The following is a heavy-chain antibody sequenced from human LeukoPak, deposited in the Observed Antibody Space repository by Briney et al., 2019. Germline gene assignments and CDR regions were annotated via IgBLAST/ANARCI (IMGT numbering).Heavy chain of an antibody. Sequence: KVGESLHVSCKEAGYGFTNDCIGWVRQMHGKCLEWMSIIYPGHSDTRYIPFFQEHVTRSADKSISTAYLQWNRLKDSDTAMYYCARGDYNKGAFDIWGQGTMVTVSS. V-gene: IGHV5-51*01. D-gene: IGHD4-11*01. J-gene: IGHJ3*02. CDR1: GYGFTNDC. CDR3: ARGDYNKGAFDI. CDR2: IYPGHSDT.